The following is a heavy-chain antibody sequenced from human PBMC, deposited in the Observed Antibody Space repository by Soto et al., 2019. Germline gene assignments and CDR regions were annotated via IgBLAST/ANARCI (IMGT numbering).Heavy chain of an antibody. J-gene: IGHJ4*02. CDR1: GFTFSNYG. Sequence: GGSLRLSCAASGFTFSNYGMHWVRQAPGKGLEWVAIISYDGSTKYYADSVKGRFTISRDNSKNTLYLQLNSLTAEDTAVYYCAKELSSSWYYFDYWGQGTLVTVSS. V-gene: IGHV3-30*18. CDR2: ISYDGSTK. CDR3: AKELSSSWYYFDY. D-gene: IGHD6-13*01.